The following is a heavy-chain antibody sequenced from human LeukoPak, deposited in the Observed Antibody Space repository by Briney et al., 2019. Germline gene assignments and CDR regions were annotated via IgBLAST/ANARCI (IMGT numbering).Heavy chain of an antibody. V-gene: IGHV3-9*01. CDR3: AREAPFGGSDPFDY. J-gene: IGHJ4*02. CDR1: GFTFDDYA. CDR2: INWNSGSI. D-gene: IGHD2/OR15-2a*01. Sequence: PGGSLRLSCAASGFTFDDYAMHWVRQAPGKGLEWVSAINWNSGSIGYADSVKGRFTISRDNAKNSLYLQMNSLRAEDTAVYYCAREAPFGGSDPFDYWGQGTLVTVSS.